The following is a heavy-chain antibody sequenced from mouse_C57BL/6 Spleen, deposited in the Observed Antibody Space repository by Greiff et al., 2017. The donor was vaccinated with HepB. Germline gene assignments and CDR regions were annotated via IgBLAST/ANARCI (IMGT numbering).Heavy chain of an antibody. CDR3: AKRNYYGSRFYAMDY. V-gene: IGHV5-12*01. J-gene: IGHJ4*01. D-gene: IGHD1-1*01. CDR1: GFTFSDYY. Sequence: EVQGVESGGGLVQPGGSLKLSCAASGFTFSDYYMYWVRQTPEKRLEWVAYISNGGGSTYYPDTVKGRFTISRDNAKNTLYLQMSRLKSEDTAMYYCAKRNYYGSRFYAMDYWGQGTSVTVSS. CDR2: ISNGGGST.